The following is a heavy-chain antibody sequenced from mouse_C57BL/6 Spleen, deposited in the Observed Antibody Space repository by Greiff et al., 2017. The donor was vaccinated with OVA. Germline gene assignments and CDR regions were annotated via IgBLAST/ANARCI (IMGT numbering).Heavy chain of an antibody. CDR1: GYSITSGYY. D-gene: IGHD1-1*02. CDR2: ISYDGSN. CDR3: ARGGWLDY. V-gene: IGHV3-6*01. Sequence: EVQLVESGPGLVKPSQSLSLTCSVTGYSITSGYYWNWIRQFPGNKLEWMGYISYDGSNNYNPSFKNRISITRDTSKNQFFLKLNSVTTEDTATYYCARGGWLDYWGQGTTLTVSS. J-gene: IGHJ2*01.